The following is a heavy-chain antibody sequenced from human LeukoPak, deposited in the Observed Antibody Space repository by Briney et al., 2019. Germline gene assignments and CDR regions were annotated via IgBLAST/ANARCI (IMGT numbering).Heavy chain of an antibody. Sequence: GGSLRLSCAASGFTFSSYGMHWVRQAPGKGLEWVAVICYDGSNKYYADSVKGRFTISRDNSKNTLYLQMNSLRAEDTAVYYCARDQASITMVRGVNWFDPWGQGTLVTVSS. V-gene: IGHV3-33*01. D-gene: IGHD3-10*01. CDR3: ARDQASITMVRGVNWFDP. CDR2: ICYDGSNK. J-gene: IGHJ5*02. CDR1: GFTFSSYG.